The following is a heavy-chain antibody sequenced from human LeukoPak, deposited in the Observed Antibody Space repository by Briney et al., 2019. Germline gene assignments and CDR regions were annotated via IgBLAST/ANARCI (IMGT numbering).Heavy chain of an antibody. D-gene: IGHD2-2*01. CDR2: IWYDGSNK. Sequence: GRSLRLSCAASGFTFSSYGMHWVRQAPGKGLEWVAVIWYDGSNKYYADSVKGRFTISRDNSKNTLYLQMNSLRAEDTAVYYCASELVVPAAALSYWGQGTLVTVSS. J-gene: IGHJ4*02. V-gene: IGHV3-33*01. CDR3: ASELVVPAAALSY. CDR1: GFTFSSYG.